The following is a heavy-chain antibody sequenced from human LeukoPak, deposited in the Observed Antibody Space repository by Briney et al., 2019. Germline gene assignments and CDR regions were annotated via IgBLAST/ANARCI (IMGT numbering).Heavy chain of an antibody. V-gene: IGHV4-4*02. J-gene: IGHJ5*02. CDR1: GDSLRRSNW. D-gene: IGHD1-26*01. CDR2: IYHSGTS. Sequence: PSGTLSLTCAVSGDSLRRSNWWSWVRQPPGKGLEWIGEIYHSGTSNYNPSLKSRVTISVDTSKNQFSLKLSSVTAADTAVYYCARDRARGSWFDPWGQGTLVTVSS. CDR3: ARDRARGSWFDP.